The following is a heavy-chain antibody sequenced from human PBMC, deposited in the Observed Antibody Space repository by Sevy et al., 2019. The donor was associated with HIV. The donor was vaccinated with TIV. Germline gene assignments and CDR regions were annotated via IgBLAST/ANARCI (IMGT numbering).Heavy chain of an antibody. D-gene: IGHD1-1*01. CDR1: GFTFSNYA. Sequence: GGSLRLSCAASGFTFSNYAMNWVRQAPGKGLEWVAVISHDERTKYYADSVKGRFTISRDNSKNTLYLQMDSLRPEDTTIYYCARDPGNSGNYWGQGTLVTVSS. CDR3: ARDPGNSGNY. V-gene: IGHV3-30*04. CDR2: ISHDERTK. J-gene: IGHJ4*02.